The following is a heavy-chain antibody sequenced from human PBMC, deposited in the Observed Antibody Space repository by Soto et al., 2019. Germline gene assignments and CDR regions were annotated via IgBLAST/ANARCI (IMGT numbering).Heavy chain of an antibody. CDR3: AREAAGTPFLIDY. J-gene: IGHJ4*02. D-gene: IGHD6-19*01. V-gene: IGHV3-13*01. CDR1: GFNFSSYD. CDR2: IGTGHDT. Sequence: EVQLVESGGGLVQPGGSLRLFCAASGFNFSSYDMHWVRQAPGKGLEWVSAIGTGHDTYYPGSVKGRFTLSRENAKNSLYLQMNSLRAGDTAVYYCAREAAGTPFLIDYWGQGTLVAVSS.